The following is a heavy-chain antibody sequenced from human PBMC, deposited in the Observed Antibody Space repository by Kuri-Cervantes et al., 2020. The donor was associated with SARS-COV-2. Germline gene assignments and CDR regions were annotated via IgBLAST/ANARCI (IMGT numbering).Heavy chain of an antibody. D-gene: IGHD2-21*01. CDR1: GVALGDYA. CDR2: IRSKAYGGTT. V-gene: IGHV3-49*03. Sequence: GESLKISCRTSGVALGDYAMSWLRQAPGKGLEWIGFIRSKAYGGTTEYAASVKGKFSISRDDSESVVYLQMNSLQTEDTAVYYCSRGPIVPTTYSIPPHFDSWGQGSLVTVSS. J-gene: IGHJ4*02. CDR3: SRGPIVPTTYSIPPHFDS.